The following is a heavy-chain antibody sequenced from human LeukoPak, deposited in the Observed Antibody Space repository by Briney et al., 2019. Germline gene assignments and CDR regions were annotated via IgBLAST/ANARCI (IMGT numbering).Heavy chain of an antibody. D-gene: IGHD4-17*01. Sequence: GGSLRLSCAASGFTFSGSAMHWVRQASGKGLEWVGRIRSKANSYATAYAASVKGRFTISRDDSKNTAYLQMNSLKTEDTAVYYCTRLSTTVTTVDYWGQGTLVTVSS. J-gene: IGHJ4*02. V-gene: IGHV3-73*01. CDR2: IRSKANSYAT. CDR1: GFTFSGSA. CDR3: TRLSTTVTTVDY.